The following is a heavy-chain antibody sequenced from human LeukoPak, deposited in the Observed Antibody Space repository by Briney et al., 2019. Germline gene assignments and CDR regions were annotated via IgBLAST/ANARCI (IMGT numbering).Heavy chain of an antibody. CDR1: GGSISSGTYF. J-gene: IGHJ6*02. CDR2: IYYSGST. D-gene: IGHD4/OR15-4a*01. Sequence: SQTLSLTRTVSGGSISSGTYFWTWIRQHPGTGLEWIGYIYYSGSTYYNPSLKSRIIISVDTSKNQFSLKLRSVTAADTAVYYCARVGRAYSPYYYYAMDVWGQGTTVTVSS. CDR3: ARVGRAYSPYYYYAMDV. V-gene: IGHV4-31*03.